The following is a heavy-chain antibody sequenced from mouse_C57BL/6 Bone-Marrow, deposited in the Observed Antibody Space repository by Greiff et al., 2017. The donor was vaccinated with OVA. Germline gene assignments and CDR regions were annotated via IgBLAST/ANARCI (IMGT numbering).Heavy chain of an antibody. J-gene: IGHJ4*01. CDR2: IWGGGST. D-gene: IGHD1-1*01. Sequence: VQLVESGPGLVAPSQTLSITCTVSGFSLTSYGLDWVRQPPGKGLEWLGVIWGGGSTNYNSALMSRLSISKDNSTSQVFLKMNSLQTDDTAMYYCAKRDYGSSYYAMDYWGQGTSVTVSS. CDR3: AKRDYGSSYYAMDY. V-gene: IGHV2-9*01. CDR1: GFSLTSYG.